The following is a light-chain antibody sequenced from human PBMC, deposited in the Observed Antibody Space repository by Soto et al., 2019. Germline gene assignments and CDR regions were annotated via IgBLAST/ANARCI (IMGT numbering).Light chain of an antibody. CDR2: KAS. CDR1: QSISKY. Sequence: IQMTQSPSTLSASVGDRVTITCRASQSISKYLAWYQQKPGKAPKLLIYKASSLESGVPSRFSGSGSGTEFTLTISSLQPDDFATYYCQQYTNYPWTFGQGTKVDI. V-gene: IGKV1-5*03. CDR3: QQYTNYPWT. J-gene: IGKJ1*01.